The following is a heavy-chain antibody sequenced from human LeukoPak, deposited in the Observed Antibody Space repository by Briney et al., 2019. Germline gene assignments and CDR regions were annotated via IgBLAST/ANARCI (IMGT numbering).Heavy chain of an antibody. CDR2: IWYDGSNK. V-gene: IGHV3-33*01. J-gene: IGHJ4*02. CDR3: ARGYCSSGNCYFLDS. D-gene: IGHD2-15*01. CDR1: GFTFSSFG. Sequence: PGGSLRLSCAASGFTFSSFGMHWVRQAPREELEWVAVIWYDGSNKYYADSVKGRFTISRDNSKNTLYLQMNSLRAEDTAVYYCARGYCSSGNCYFLDSWGQGTLVTVSS.